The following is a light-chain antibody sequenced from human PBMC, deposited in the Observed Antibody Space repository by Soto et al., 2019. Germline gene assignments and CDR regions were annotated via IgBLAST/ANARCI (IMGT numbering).Light chain of an antibody. V-gene: IGKV1-39*01. CDR3: QHSHSIPWT. Sequence: DIQMTQSPSSLSASVGDRVTITCRASQSISSYLNWYQQKPGKAPKLLIYAASSLQSGVPSRFSGSGSGTDFIFTISSLQPEDFATYYCQHSHSIPWTFGQGTKVEIK. J-gene: IGKJ1*01. CDR2: AAS. CDR1: QSISSY.